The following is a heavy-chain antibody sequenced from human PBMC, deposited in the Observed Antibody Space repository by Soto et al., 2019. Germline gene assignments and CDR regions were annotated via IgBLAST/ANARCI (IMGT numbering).Heavy chain of an antibody. Sequence: QVQLQESGPGLVKPSQTLSLTCTVSGGSISSGDYYWSWIRQPPGKGLEWIGYIYYSGSTYYNPSLKSRVTISVDTSKNQFSLKLSSVTAADTAVYYCARGAKYYYGSGTSDYWGQGTLVTVSS. J-gene: IGHJ4*02. CDR3: ARGAKYYYGSGTSDY. V-gene: IGHV4-30-4*01. CDR2: IYYSGST. CDR1: GGSISSGDYY. D-gene: IGHD3-10*01.